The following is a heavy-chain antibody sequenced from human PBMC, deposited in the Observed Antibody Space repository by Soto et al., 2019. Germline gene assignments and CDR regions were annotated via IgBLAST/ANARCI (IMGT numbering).Heavy chain of an antibody. CDR1: GGSISSYY. CDR2: IYYSGST. Sequence: QVQLQESGPGLVKPSETLSLTCTVSGGSISSYYWSWIRQPPGKGLEWIGYIYYSGSTNYNPSLKSRVTISVDTSKNQFSLKLSSVTAADTAVYYCARTTRYYGMDVWGQGTTVTVSS. CDR3: ARTTRYYGMDV. D-gene: IGHD4-17*01. J-gene: IGHJ6*02. V-gene: IGHV4-59*08.